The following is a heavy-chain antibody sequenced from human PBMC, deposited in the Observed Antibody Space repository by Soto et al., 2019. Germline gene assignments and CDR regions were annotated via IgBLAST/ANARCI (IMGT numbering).Heavy chain of an antibody. Sequence: QVQLVESGGGVVQPGRSLRLSCAASGFTFSSYGMHWVRQAPGKGLEWVAVISYDGSKKYYADSVKGRFTISRDKSKDTLYLQMNSLRAEDTAVYYCAKDTSRSCSSTSCYTGYYYYYGMDVWGQGTTVTVSS. CDR3: AKDTSRSCSSTSCYTGYYYYYGMDV. D-gene: IGHD2-2*02. V-gene: IGHV3-30*18. CDR2: ISYDGSKK. CDR1: GFTFSSYG. J-gene: IGHJ6*02.